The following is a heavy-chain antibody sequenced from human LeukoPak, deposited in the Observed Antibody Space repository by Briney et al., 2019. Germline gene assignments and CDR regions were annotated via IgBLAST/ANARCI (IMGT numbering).Heavy chain of an antibody. CDR1: GGSFSGYY. J-gene: IGHJ4*02. CDR3: ARRSRSSSSALFDY. Sequence: PSETLSLTCAVYGGSFSGYYWSWIRQPPGKGLEWIGEINHSGSTNYNPSLKSRVTISVDTSKNQFSLKLSSVTAVDTAVYYCARRSRSSSSALFDYWGQGTLVTVSS. CDR2: INHSGST. D-gene: IGHD6-6*01. V-gene: IGHV4-34*01.